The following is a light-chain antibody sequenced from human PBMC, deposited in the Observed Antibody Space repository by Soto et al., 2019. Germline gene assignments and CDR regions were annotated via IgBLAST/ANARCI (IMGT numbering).Light chain of an antibody. CDR1: QSISNW. CDR3: QQFNSYPWT. CDR2: KAS. V-gene: IGKV1-5*03. Sequence: DIQMTQSPSTLSASVGDRVTITCRASQSISNWLAWYQQKPGKAPKLLIYKASSLEFWVPSRFSGGGSGTEFTLTISSLQPDDCAIYYCQQFNSYPWTFGPGTKVEIK. J-gene: IGKJ1*01.